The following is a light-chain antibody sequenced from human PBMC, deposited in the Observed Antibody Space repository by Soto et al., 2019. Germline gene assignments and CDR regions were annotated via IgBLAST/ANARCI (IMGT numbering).Light chain of an antibody. Sequence: IQLPQSPSSLSASVRDRVTISCRASQDISTHLAWFAQKPGRAPQLLIYAASTLHSGVPSRFSGSGSGTDFTLTISSLQPEDFATYYCQHLNTYPITFGPGIRLEIK. CDR3: QHLNTYPIT. CDR2: AAS. J-gene: IGKJ5*01. CDR1: QDISTH. V-gene: IGKV1-9*01.